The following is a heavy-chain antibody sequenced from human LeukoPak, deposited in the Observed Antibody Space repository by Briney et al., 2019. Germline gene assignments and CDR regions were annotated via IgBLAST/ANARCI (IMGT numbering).Heavy chain of an antibody. CDR1: GFTFSSYW. J-gene: IGHJ3*01. D-gene: IGHD1-26*01. CDR3: ARDPLYSGSLLSLVFDF. V-gene: IGHV3-7*01. Sequence: PGGSLRLSCAASGFTFSSYWMSWVRQPPGKGLEWVANIKEDGSEKYYVDSVKGRFVISRDNAKNSLYLQMNSLRAEDTAVYYCARDPLYSGSLLSLVFDFWGQGTMVTVSS. CDR2: IKEDGSEK.